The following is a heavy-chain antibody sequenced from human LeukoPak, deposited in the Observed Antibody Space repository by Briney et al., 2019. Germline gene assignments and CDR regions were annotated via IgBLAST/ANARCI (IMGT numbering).Heavy chain of an antibody. CDR1: GFTFSSYS. Sequence: GALRLSCAASGFTFSSYSMNWVRQAPGKGLEWVSHITASGTAMFYADSVKGRFTISRDNAKNSLYLQMNSLRDEDTAVYYCASSGSYRFDYWGQGTLVTVSS. V-gene: IGHV3-48*02. CDR3: ASSGSYRFDY. CDR2: ITASGTAM. D-gene: IGHD1-26*01. J-gene: IGHJ4*02.